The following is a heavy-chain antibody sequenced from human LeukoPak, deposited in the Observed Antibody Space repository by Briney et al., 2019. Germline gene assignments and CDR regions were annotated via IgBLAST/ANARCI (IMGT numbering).Heavy chain of an antibody. CDR3: AKEARYSSSWYSFFDY. CDR2: ISGSGGST. CDR1: GSTFSTYA. V-gene: IGHV3-23*01. D-gene: IGHD6-13*01. J-gene: IGHJ4*02. Sequence: GESLKISCAASGSTFSTYAMSWVRQAPGKGLEWVSAISGSGGSTDYADSVKGRFTISRDKSKNTLYLQMSSLRAEDTAVYYCAKEARYSSSWYSFFDYWGQGTLVTVSS.